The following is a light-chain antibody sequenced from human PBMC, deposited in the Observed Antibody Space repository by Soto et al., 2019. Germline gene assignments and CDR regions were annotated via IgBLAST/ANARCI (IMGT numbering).Light chain of an antibody. CDR1: QSVSSN. CDR2: GAC. CDR3: QQYDNWPPYT. V-gene: IGKV3-15*01. Sequence: EIVMTQSPATLSVSPGERATLSCRASQSVSSNLAWYQQKPGQAPRLLIYGACTRATGISARFSGSGSGTEFTLTISSLQSEDFAVYYCQQYDNWPPYTFGQGTKLEIK. J-gene: IGKJ2*01.